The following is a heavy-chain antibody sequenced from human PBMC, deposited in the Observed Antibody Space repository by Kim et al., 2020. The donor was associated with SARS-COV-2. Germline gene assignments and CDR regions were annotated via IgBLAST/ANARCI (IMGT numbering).Heavy chain of an antibody. CDR2: IYHSGST. J-gene: IGHJ5*02. CDR3: ARRQIPGIAVAGPFWFDP. Sequence: SETLSLTCAVSGGSISSSNWWSWVRQPPGKVLGWIGEIYHSGSTNYTPSLKSRVTISVDKSKNHFSLRLSSVTAADTALYYCARRQIPGIAVAGPFWFDPWGQGTLVTVSS. V-gene: IGHV4-4*02. D-gene: IGHD6-19*01. CDR1: GGSISSSNW.